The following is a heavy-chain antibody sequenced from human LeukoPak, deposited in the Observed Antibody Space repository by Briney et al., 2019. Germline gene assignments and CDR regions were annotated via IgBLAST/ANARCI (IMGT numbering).Heavy chain of an antibody. CDR1: GYTFKTYG. J-gene: IGHJ4*02. CDR2: ISAYNGNT. V-gene: IGHV1-18*01. Sequence: ASVKVSCKASGYTFKTYGISWVRQAPGQGLEWMGWISAYNGNTNYAQKLQGRVIVSRDTSISTAYLEVTSLRSEDTAVYYCARGTGGIIDFWGQGTLVTVSS. D-gene: IGHD3-10*01. CDR3: ARGTGGIIDF.